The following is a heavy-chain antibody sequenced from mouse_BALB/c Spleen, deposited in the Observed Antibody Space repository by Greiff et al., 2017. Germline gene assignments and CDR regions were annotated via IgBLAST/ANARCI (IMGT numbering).Heavy chain of an antibody. CDR1: GFTFSSFG. CDR3: ARGDGYYLDY. D-gene: IGHD2-3*01. Sequence: DVKLVESGGGLVQPGGSRKLSCAASGFTFSSFGMHWVRQAPEKGLEWVAYISSGSSTIYYADTVKGRFTISRDNPKNTLFLQMTSLRSEDTAMYYCARGDGYYLDYWGQGTTLTVSS. V-gene: IGHV5-17*02. CDR2: ISSGSSTI. J-gene: IGHJ2*01.